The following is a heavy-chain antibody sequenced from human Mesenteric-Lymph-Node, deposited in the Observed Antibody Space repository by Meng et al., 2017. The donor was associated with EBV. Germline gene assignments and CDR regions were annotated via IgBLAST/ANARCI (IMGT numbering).Heavy chain of an antibody. CDR2: IFPTGGT. CDR3: AREGEVGYYESSGYYY. D-gene: IGHD3-22*01. J-gene: IGHJ4*02. V-gene: IGHV4-4*02. Sequence: QVQLPESGPGLVKPSGTLSLTCAVSGGSISSSNWWTWVRQPPGKGLEWIGEIFPTGGTNYNPSLKSRLTISVDKSKNQFSLKLSSVTAADTAVYYCAREGEVGYYESSGYYYWGQGTLVTVSS. CDR1: GGSISSSNW.